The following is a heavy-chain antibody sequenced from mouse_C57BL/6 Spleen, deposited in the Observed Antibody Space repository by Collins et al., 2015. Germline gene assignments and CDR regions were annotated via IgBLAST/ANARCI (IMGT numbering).Heavy chain of an antibody. CDR1: GFNIKDYY. J-gene: IGHJ3*01. D-gene: IGHD1-1*01. Sequence: VQLQQSGAELVKPGASVKLSCTASGFNIKDYYMHWVKQRTEQGLEWIGRIDPEDGETKYAPKFQGKATITADTSSNTAYLQLSSLTSEDTAVYYCATGYGSSPGFAYWGQGTLVTVSA. CDR3: ATGYGSSPGFAY. V-gene: IGHV14-2*01. CDR2: IDPEDGET.